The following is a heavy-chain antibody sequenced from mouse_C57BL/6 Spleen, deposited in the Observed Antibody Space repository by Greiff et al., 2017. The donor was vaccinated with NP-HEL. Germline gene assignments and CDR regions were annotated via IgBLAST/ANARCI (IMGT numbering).Heavy chain of an antibody. V-gene: IGHV1-26*01. CDR2: INPNNGGT. CDR3: ARRGVTLRYYAMDY. D-gene: IGHD2-5*01. Sequence: VQLQQSGPELVKPGASVKISCKASGYTFTDYYMNWVKQSHGKSLEWIGDINPNNGGTSYNQKFKGKATLTVDKSSSTAYMELRSLTSEDSAVYYCARRGVTLRYYAMDYWGQGTSVTVSS. J-gene: IGHJ4*01. CDR1: GYTFTDYY.